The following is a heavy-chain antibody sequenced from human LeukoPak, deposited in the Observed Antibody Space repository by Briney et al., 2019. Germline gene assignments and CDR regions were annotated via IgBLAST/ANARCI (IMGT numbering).Heavy chain of an antibody. Sequence: GGSLRLSCAASGFTFSRHWMTWVRQAPGKGLEWVANIKHDGSEKNYVDSVMGRFTISRDNTKNSLYLQMNSLRAEDTAVYYCARASIGFWSGYYNWFDPWGQGTLVTVSS. D-gene: IGHD3-3*01. V-gene: IGHV3-7*03. CDR2: IKHDGSEK. J-gene: IGHJ5*02. CDR1: GFTFSRHW. CDR3: ARASIGFWSGYYNWFDP.